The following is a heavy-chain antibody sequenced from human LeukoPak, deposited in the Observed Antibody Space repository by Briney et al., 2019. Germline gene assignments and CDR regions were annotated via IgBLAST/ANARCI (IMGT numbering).Heavy chain of an antibody. CDR3: ARRNFDY. CDR2: IKQDGNEK. V-gene: IGHV3-7*01. Sequence: PGGSLRLSCAASGFTLSTYWMHWVRQAPGKGLEWVANIKQDGNEKYYVDSVKGRFTISRDNAKNSLYLQMNSLRAEDTAVYYCARRNFDYWGQGTLVTVSS. J-gene: IGHJ4*02. CDR1: GFTLSTYW.